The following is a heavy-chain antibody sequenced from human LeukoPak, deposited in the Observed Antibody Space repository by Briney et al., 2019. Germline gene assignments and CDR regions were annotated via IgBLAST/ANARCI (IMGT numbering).Heavy chain of an antibody. CDR3: ARAPNSGYTTAPGF. V-gene: IGHV3-21*01. D-gene: IGHD6-13*01. CDR1: GFTFSIFS. Sequence: PGGSLRLSCAASGFTFSIFSMNWVRQAPGKGLEWVSSISSGSGYTYYADSVKGRFTISRDNAKNSLHLQMNSLRADDTAVYYCARAPNSGYTTAPGFWGQGTLVTVSS. CDR2: ISSGSGYT. J-gene: IGHJ4*02.